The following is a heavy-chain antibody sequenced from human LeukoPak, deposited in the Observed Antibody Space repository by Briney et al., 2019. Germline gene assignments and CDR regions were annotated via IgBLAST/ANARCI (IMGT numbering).Heavy chain of an antibody. CDR3: ASHGLLRYFDWENYYYMDV. CDR1: GGSISSSSYY. J-gene: IGHJ6*03. Sequence: SETLSLTCTVSGGSISSSSYYWGWIRQPPGKGLEWIGSIYYSGSTYYNPSLKSRVTISVDTSKNQFSLKLSSVTAADTAVYYCASHGLLRYFDWENYYYMDVWGKGTTVTISS. CDR2: IYYSGST. V-gene: IGHV4-39*01. D-gene: IGHD3-9*01.